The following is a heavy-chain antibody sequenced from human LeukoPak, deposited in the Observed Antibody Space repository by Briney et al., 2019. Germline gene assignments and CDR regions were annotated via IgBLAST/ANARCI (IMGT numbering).Heavy chain of an antibody. J-gene: IGHJ4*02. CDR2: IYTSGST. V-gene: IGHV4-61*02. CDR1: GGSISSGSYY. Sequence: SETLSLTCTVSGGSISSGSYYWSWIRQPAGKGLEWIGRIYTSGSTNYNPSLKSRVTISVDTSKNQFSLKLSSVTAADTAVYYCALIAAVTDYWGQGTLVTVSS. CDR3: ALIAAVTDY. D-gene: IGHD6-13*01.